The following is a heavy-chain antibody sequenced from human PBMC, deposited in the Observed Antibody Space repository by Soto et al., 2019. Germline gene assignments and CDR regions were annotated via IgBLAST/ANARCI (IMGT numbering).Heavy chain of an antibody. CDR1: GYNFTAYA. Sequence: QVLLVQSGAEVKKPGAPVKVSCKASGYNFTAYAMHWVRQAPGQRLEWMGWINAGSGKTRNSQNFQGRVTITRDTSASTVYMALSSLISEDTAVYYCARDRTGLGWEYWGQGTLVTVSS. CDR3: ARDRTGLGWEY. D-gene: IGHD1-26*01. CDR2: INAGSGKT. J-gene: IGHJ4*02. V-gene: IGHV1-3*01.